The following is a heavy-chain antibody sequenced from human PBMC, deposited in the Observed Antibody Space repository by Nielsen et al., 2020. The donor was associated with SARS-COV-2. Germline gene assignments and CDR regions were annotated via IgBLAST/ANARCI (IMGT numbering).Heavy chain of an antibody. J-gene: IGHJ5*02. Sequence: ASVKVSCKASGYTFTGYYMHWVRQAPGQGLEWMGWINPNSGGTNYAQKFQGRVTMTRVTSISTAYMELSRLRSDDTAVYYCARSYSSGWYWFDPWGQGTLVTVSS. CDR3: ARSYSSGWYWFDP. CDR2: INPNSGGT. D-gene: IGHD6-19*01. V-gene: IGHV1-2*02. CDR1: GYTFTGYY.